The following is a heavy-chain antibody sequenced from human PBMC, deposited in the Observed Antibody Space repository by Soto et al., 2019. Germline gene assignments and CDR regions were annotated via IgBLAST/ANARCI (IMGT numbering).Heavy chain of an antibody. D-gene: IGHD5-12*01. CDR3: HNAIVAYAPFDY. CDR2: FDPEDGET. J-gene: IGHJ4*02. CDR1: GYTLTELS. V-gene: IGHV1-24*01. Sequence: GASVKVSCKVSGYTLTELSMHWVRQAPGKGLEWMGGFDPEDGETIYAQKFQGRVTMTEDTSTDTAYMELSSLRSEDTAVYYCHNAIVAYAPFDYWGQRNLVPVPS.